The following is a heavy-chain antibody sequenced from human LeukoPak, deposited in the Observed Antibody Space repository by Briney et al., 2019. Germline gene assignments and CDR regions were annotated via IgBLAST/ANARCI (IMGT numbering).Heavy chain of an antibody. V-gene: IGHV1-18*01. J-gene: IGHJ3*02. Sequence: ASVKVSCKASGYTFTSYGISWVRQAPGQGLEWMGWISAYNGNTNYAQKLQGRVTMTTDTSTSTAYMELRSLRSDDTAVYYCARDRGVYCSSTSRPPPFDIWGQGTMVTVSS. CDR1: GYTFTSYG. CDR2: ISAYNGNT. D-gene: IGHD2-2*01. CDR3: ARDRGVYCSSTSRPPPFDI.